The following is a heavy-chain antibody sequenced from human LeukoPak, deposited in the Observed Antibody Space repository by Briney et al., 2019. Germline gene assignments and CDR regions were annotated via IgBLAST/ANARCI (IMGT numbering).Heavy chain of an antibody. CDR2: INPSGGST. CDR1: GYTFTSYY. J-gene: IGHJ6*02. CDR3: ARDIVVVPAANTIYYYYYGMDV. V-gene: IGHV1-46*01. Sequence: ASVKVSCKASGYTFTSYYMHWVRQAPGQGLEWMGIINPSGGSTSYAQKFQGRVTMTRDTSTSTVYMELSSLRSEDTAVYYYARDIVVVPAANTIYYYYYGMDVWGQGTTVTVSS. D-gene: IGHD2-2*01.